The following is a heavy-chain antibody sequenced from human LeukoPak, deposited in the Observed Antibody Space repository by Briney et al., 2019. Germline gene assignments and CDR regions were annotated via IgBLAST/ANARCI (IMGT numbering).Heavy chain of an antibody. D-gene: IGHD6-13*01. V-gene: IGHV3-7*01. CDR1: GFTFSGYW. CDR3: ARSVQQPNYYYYMDV. CDR2: IKQDGSEK. J-gene: IGHJ6*03. Sequence: PGGSLRLSCAASGFTFSGYWMSWVRQAPGKGLEWVANIKQDGSEKYYVDSVKGRFTISRDNAKNSLYLQMNSLRAEDTAVYYCARSVQQPNYYYYMDVWGKGTTVTVSS.